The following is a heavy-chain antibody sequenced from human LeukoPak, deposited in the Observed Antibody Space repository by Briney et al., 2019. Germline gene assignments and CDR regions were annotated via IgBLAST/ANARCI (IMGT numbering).Heavy chain of an antibody. CDR2: ISYDVNNK. Sequence: GGSLRLACAASGFTFDSYGIHWVRQAPGKVLEWEAVISYDVNNKYYANSVKGRFTVSRDNSKNTLYLQMNSLRPEDTAVYYCAKDSLATGYYYYYGVDVWGQGTTVTVSS. CDR3: AKDSLATGYYYYYGVDV. V-gene: IGHV3-30*18. J-gene: IGHJ6*02. CDR1: GFTFDSYG. D-gene: IGHD1-26*01.